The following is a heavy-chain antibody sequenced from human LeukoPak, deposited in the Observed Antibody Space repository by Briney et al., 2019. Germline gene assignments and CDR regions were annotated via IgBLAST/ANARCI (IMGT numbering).Heavy chain of an antibody. CDR1: GGTFSSYA. D-gene: IGHD2-15*01. CDR2: IIPIFGTA. CDR3: ARDCSGGSCYPYAGY. Sequence: GASVKVSCKASGGTFSSYAISWVRQAPGQGLESMGRIIPIFGTANYAQKFQGRVTITTDESTSTAYMELSSLRSEDTAVYYCARDCSGGSCYPYAGYWGQGTLVTLSS. V-gene: IGHV1-69*05. J-gene: IGHJ4*02.